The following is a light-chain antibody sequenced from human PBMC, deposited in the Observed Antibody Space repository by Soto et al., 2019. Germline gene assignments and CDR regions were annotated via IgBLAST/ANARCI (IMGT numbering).Light chain of an antibody. J-gene: IGKJ1*01. V-gene: IGKV3-11*01. CDR3: QQRSSWPRA. Sequence: IVLTHSPSTLSLSPGERATLSGRACQSVSSYLAWYQQKPGQAPRLLIYDASNRATSIPARFSGSGSGTDFTLTISSLEPEDFAVYYCQQRSSWPRAFGQGTKV. CDR1: QSVSSY. CDR2: DAS.